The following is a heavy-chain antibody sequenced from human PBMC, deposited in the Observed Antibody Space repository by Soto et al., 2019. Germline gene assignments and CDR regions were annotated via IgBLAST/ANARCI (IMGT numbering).Heavy chain of an antibody. V-gene: IGHV3-49*04. Sequence: GGSLRLSCTASGFTFGDYAMSWVRQAPGKGLEWVGFIRSKAYGGTTEYAASVKGRFTISRDDSKSIAYLQMNSLKTEDTAVYYCTRDIGTYYDFWSGDYSWFDPWGQGTLVTVSS. CDR1: GFTFGDYA. CDR2: IRSKAYGGTT. J-gene: IGHJ5*02. D-gene: IGHD3-3*01. CDR3: TRDIGTYYDFWSGDYSWFDP.